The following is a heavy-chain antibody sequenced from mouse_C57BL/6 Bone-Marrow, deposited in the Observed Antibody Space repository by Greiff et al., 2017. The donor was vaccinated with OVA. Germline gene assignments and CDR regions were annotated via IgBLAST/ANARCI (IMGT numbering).Heavy chain of an antibody. Sequence: QVQLQQPGAVLVMPGASVKLSCKASGYTFTSYWMHWVKQRPGQGLEWIGEIDPSDSYTNYNQKFKGKSTLTVDKSSSTAYMQLSSLTSEDSAVYYCARGGYYSPWFAYWGQGTLVTVSA. CDR1: GYTFTSYW. V-gene: IGHV1-69*01. J-gene: IGHJ3*01. CDR2: IDPSDSYT. D-gene: IGHD2-12*01. CDR3: ARGGYYSPWFAY.